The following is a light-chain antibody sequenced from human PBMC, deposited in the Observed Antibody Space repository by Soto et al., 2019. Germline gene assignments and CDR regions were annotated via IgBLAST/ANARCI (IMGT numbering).Light chain of an antibody. V-gene: IGKV1-5*01. CDR3: HYYYSYLWT. J-gene: IGKJ1*01. CDR2: DAS. Sequence: DIQLTQYPSNMSASVGDRVSITCRASQTINYWLAWYQQKPGQAPNLLIYDASHLESGVSSRFSGSGTGTEFTLTINSLQSDDFATYYCHYYYSYLWTFGQGTKVDIK. CDR1: QTINYW.